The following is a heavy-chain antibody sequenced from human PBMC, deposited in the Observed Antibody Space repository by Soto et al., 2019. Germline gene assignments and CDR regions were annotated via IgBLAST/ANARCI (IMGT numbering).Heavy chain of an antibody. J-gene: IGHJ6*02. D-gene: IGHD3-3*01. CDR3: ARARPFGVVNYGMDV. V-gene: IGHV1-2*02. Sequence: GASVKVSCKASGYTFTGYYMHWVRQAPGQGLEWMGWINPNSGGTNYAQKFQGRVTMTRDTSISTAYMELSRLRSDDTAVYYCARARPFGVVNYGMDVWGQGTTVTVS. CDR1: GYTFTGYY. CDR2: INPNSGGT.